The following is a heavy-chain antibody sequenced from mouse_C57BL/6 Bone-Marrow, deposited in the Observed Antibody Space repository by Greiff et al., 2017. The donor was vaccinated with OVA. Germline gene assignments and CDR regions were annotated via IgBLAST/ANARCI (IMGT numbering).Heavy chain of an antibody. CDR2: ISGGGGNT. J-gene: IGHJ4*01. V-gene: IGHV5-9*01. CDR3: ARLGFLYAMDY. Sequence: EVKLMESGGGLVKPGGSLKLSCAASGFTFSSYTMSWVRQTPEKRLEWVATISGGGGNTYYPDSVKGRFTISRDNAKNTLYLQMSSLRSEDTALYYCARLGFLYAMDYWGQGTSVTVSS. CDR1: GFTFSSYT.